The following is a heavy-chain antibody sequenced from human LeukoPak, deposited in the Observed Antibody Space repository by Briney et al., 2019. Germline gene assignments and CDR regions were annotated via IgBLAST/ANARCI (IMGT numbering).Heavy chain of an antibody. V-gene: IGHV3-30-3*01. CDR1: GFTFSSYA. CDR2: ISYDGSNK. J-gene: IGHJ6*02. CDR3: ARSSGGSYYGGHYYYYGMDV. D-gene: IGHD1-26*01. Sequence: GGSLRLSCAASGFTFSSYAMHWVRQAPGKGLEWVAVISYDGSNKYYADSVKGRFTISRDNSKNTLYLQMNSLRAEDTAVYYCARSSGGSYYGGHYYYYGMDVWGQGTTVTVSS.